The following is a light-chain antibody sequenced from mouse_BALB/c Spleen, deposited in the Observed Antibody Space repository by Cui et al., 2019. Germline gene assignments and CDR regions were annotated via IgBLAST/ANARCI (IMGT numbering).Light chain of an antibody. CDR2: STS. Sequence: HIVLTQSPVIMSASLGERVTMTCTANSSVSSSSLHWYQQEPGSSPKLWIYSTSNLASGVPARFSGSGSGTSYSLTISSMEAEDAATYYCHQYHRSPYTFGGGTKLEIK. V-gene: IGKV4-74*01. CDR3: HQYHRSPYT. J-gene: IGKJ2*01. CDR1: SSVSSSS.